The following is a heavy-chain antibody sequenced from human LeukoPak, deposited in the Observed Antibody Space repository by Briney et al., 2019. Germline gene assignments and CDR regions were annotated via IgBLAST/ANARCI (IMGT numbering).Heavy chain of an antibody. CDR2: INHCGHT. Sequence: PSETLSLTCAVYGVYLSCYYLGWIRQPPGDGVDWIGEINHCGHTHHNPPLKRRDTIPIETSKNQLPPKLSSVTAADTAVYYCARGQAYYDILTGPPQNYYYYGMDVWGKGTTVTVSS. CDR1: GVYLSCYY. D-gene: IGHD3-9*01. V-gene: IGHV4-34*01. J-gene: IGHJ6*04. CDR3: ARGQAYYDILTGPPQNYYYYGMDV.